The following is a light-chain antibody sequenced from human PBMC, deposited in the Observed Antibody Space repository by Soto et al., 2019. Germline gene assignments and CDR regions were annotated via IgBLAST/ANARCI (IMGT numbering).Light chain of an antibody. CDR3: NSYRNTDTVV. Sequence: SALTQPASVSGSPGQSITISCTGTSNDVGGYNHVSWYQQLPGKAPKLIIYEVSYRPSGVSNRFSGSKSGNTASLTISGLQAEDEADYYCNSYRNTDTVVFGGGTKVTVL. CDR2: EVS. V-gene: IGLV2-14*01. CDR1: SNDVGGYNH. J-gene: IGLJ2*01.